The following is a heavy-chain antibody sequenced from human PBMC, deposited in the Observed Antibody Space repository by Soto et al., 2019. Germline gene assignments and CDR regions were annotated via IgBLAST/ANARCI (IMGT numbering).Heavy chain of an antibody. CDR3: ARYLDHYYDSSGYFFDY. CDR2: INHSGST. V-gene: IGHV4-34*01. J-gene: IGHJ4*02. D-gene: IGHD3-22*01. CDR1: GGSFSGYY. Sequence: SETLSLTCAVYGGSFSGYYWSWIRQPPGKGLEWIVEINHSGSTNYNPSLKSRVTISVDTSKNQFSLKLSSVTAADTAVYYCARYLDHYYDSSGYFFDYWGQGTLVTVSS.